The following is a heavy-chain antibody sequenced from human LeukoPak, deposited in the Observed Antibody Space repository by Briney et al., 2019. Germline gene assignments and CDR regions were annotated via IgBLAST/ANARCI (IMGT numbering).Heavy chain of an antibody. Sequence: PGGSLRLSCAASGFTFSSYEMNWVRQAPGKGLEWVSYISSSGSTIYYADSVKGRFTISRDNAKNSLYLQMNSLRAEDTAVYYCARDRDYYDSNSFSPDAFGIWGQGTMVTVSS. V-gene: IGHV3-48*03. CDR1: GFTFSSYE. J-gene: IGHJ3*02. CDR3: ARDRDYYDSNSFSPDAFGI. CDR2: ISSSGSTI. D-gene: IGHD3-22*01.